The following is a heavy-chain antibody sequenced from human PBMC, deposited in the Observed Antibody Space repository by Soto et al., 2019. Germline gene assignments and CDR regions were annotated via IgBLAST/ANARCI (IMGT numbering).Heavy chain of an antibody. CDR2: IYYSGST. V-gene: IGHV4-31*11. CDR3: ARDPTTTYGMDV. D-gene: IGHD4-17*01. J-gene: IGHJ6*02. CDR1: GGSFSGYY. Sequence: SETLSLTCAVSGGSFSGYYWSWIRQHPGKGLEWIGYIYYSGSTYYNPSLKSRVTISVDTSKNQFSLKLSSVTAADTAVYYCARDPTTTYGMDVWGQGTTVTVSS.